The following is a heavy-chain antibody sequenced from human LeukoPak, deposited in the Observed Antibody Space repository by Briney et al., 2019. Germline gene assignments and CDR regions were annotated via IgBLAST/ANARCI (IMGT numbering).Heavy chain of an antibody. V-gene: IGHV1-8*01. CDR3: ARGPRLRHTGYSSSWQGGPPFDH. D-gene: IGHD6-13*01. CDR1: GYTFTSYD. CDR2: MNPNSGNT. Sequence: GASVKVSCKASGYTFTSYDINWVRQATGQGLEWMGWMNPNSGNTGYAQKFQGRVTMTRNTSISTAYMELSSLRSEDTAVYYCARGPRLRHTGYSSSWQGGPPFDHWGQGTLVTVSS. J-gene: IGHJ5*02.